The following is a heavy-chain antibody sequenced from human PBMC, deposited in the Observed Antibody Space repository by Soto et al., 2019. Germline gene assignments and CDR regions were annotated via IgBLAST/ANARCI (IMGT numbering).Heavy chain of an antibody. J-gene: IGHJ6*02. CDR1: GGSFSGYY. CDR3: ARGGGYSYVGGYYYGMDV. D-gene: IGHD5-18*01. V-gene: IGHV4-34*01. CDR2: VNHSGST. Sequence: PSETLSLTCAVYGGSFSGYYWSWIRQPPGKGLEWIGEVNHSGSTNYNPSLKSRVTISVDTSKNQFSLKLSSVTAADTAVYYCARGGGYSYVGGYYYGMDVWGQGTTGTVSS.